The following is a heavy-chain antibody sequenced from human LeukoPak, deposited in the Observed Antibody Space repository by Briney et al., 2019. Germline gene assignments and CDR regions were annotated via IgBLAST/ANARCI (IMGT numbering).Heavy chain of an antibody. CDR2: INPSGGST. Sequence: ASVKVSCKASGYTFTSYYMHWVRQAPGQGLEWMGIINPSGGSTSHAQKFQGRVTMTRDTSTSTVYMELSSLGSEDTAVYYCARGYCTNGVCHGHDYWGQGTLVTVSS. J-gene: IGHJ4*02. D-gene: IGHD2-8*01. CDR3: ARGYCTNGVCHGHDY. CDR1: GYTFTSYY. V-gene: IGHV1-46*01.